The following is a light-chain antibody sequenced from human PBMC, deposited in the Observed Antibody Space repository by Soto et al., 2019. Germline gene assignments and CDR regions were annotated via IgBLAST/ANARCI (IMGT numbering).Light chain of an antibody. J-gene: IGKJ1*01. CDR1: QSVSTN. CDR2: GAS. Sequence: EIVMTQSPATLSLSPGERATLSCRASQSVSTNLAWYQQIPGQAPRLLIYGASTRPTGIPARFSGSGSGTEFTLAISSLQSEDVGVYYCQKYNDWPLTFGLGTKVDIK. CDR3: QKYNDWPLT. V-gene: IGKV3-15*01.